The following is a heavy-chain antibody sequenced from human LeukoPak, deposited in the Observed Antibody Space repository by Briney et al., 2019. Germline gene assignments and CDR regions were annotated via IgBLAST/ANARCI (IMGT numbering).Heavy chain of an antibody. CDR3: ARVENLLPPNY. CDR2: INHSGST. Sequence: SETLSLTCAVYGGSCSGYYWSWIRQPPGKGLEWIGEINHSGSTDYNPSVKSRVTISVDTSKNQFSLKLSSVTAADTAVYYCARVENLLPPNYWGQGTLVTVSS. CDR1: GGSCSGYY. J-gene: IGHJ4*02. D-gene: IGHD3-22*01. V-gene: IGHV4-34*01.